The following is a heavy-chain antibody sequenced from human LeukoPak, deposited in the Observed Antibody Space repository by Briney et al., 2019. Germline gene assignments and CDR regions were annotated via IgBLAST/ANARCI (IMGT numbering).Heavy chain of an antibody. CDR2: MNPNSGNT. D-gene: IGHD2-15*01. J-gene: IGHJ4*02. Sequence: GQXLXXXGWMNPNSGNTGYAQKFQGRVTMTRNTYISTAYMELSSLRSEDTAVYYCARSLRRGGSCYSFGYWGQGTLVTVSS. V-gene: IGHV1-8*01. CDR3: ARSLRRGGSCYSFGY.